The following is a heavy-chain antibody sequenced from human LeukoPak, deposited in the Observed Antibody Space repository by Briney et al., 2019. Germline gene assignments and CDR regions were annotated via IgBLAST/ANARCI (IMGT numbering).Heavy chain of an antibody. D-gene: IGHD2-15*01. V-gene: IGHV3-20*04. CDR3: ARVEGGGGSPGAYGMDV. J-gene: IGHJ6*02. CDR1: GFTFDDYG. Sequence: PGGSLRLSCAASGFTFDDYGMSWVRQAPGKGLEWVSGINWNGGSTGYADSVKGRFTISRDNAKNSLYLQMNSLRAEDTAVYYCARVEGGGGSPGAYGMDVWGQGTTVTVSS. CDR2: INWNGGST.